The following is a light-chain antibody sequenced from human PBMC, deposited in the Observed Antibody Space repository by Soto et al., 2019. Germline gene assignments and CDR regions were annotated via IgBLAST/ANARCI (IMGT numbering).Light chain of an antibody. CDR3: QQSYSSPQT. V-gene: IGKV1-39*01. CDR2: AAS. J-gene: IGKJ4*01. CDR1: QSISTY. Sequence: DIQMTQSPSSLSASVGDRVTITCRASQSISTYLHWYQQKPGKAPNLLIYAASTLQSGVPSRFSGSGPGTDFTLTISSLQPEDFATYYCQQSYSSPQTFGGGTKVDIK.